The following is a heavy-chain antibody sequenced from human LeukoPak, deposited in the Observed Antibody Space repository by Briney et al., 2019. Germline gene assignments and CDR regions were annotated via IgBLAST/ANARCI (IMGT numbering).Heavy chain of an antibody. J-gene: IGHJ4*02. CDR3: ARFTTNSSGYYRQYYFDY. CDR1: GGSVSSGSYY. Sequence: SETLSLTCTVSGGSVSSGSYYWSWIRQPPGKGLEWIGYIYCSGSTNYNPSLKSRVTISVDTSKNQFSLKLSSVTAADTAVYYCARFTTNSSGYYRQYYFDYWGQGTLVTVSS. D-gene: IGHD3-22*01. V-gene: IGHV4-61*01. CDR2: IYCSGST.